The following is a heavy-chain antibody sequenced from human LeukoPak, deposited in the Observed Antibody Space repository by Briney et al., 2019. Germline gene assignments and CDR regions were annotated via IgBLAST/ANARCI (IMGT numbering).Heavy chain of an antibody. CDR1: GGSISGYY. CDR3: ARHRSSGYPFDY. D-gene: IGHD3-22*01. V-gene: IGHV4-59*08. Sequence: PSETLSLTCTVSGGSISGYYWSWIRQPPGKGLEWIGYIYYSGSTNYNPFLKSRVTISVDTSKNQFSLKLSSVTAADTAVYYCARHRSSGYPFDYWGQGTLVTVSS. CDR2: IYYSGST. J-gene: IGHJ4*02.